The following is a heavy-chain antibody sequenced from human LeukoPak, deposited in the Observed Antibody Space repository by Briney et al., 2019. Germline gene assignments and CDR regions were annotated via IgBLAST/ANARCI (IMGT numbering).Heavy chain of an antibody. V-gene: IGHV3-21*04. J-gene: IGHJ4*02. CDR2: ISTSSSYI. CDR3: ATYRQVLLPFES. D-gene: IGHD2-8*02. Sequence: GGSLRLSCAASGFTFSSYSLNWVRQAPGKGLEWVSSISTSSSYIYYADSVKGRFTISRHNAKNSLYLQMNSLRAEDTAIYYCATYRQVLLPFESWGQGTLATVSS. CDR1: GFTFSSYS.